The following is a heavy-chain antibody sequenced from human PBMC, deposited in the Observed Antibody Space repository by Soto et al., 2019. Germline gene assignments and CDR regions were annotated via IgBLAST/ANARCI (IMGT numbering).Heavy chain of an antibody. CDR1: GGSFTSYF. D-gene: IGHD5-18*01. Sequence: PSETLSLTCAVYGGSFTSYFWSWIRQSPGKGLEWIGEVNHRGETNYSPSLKSRLTISGDTSKNHISLKLNSVTAADTAVYYCARGKRMQLWLKSYFDTWGQGTPVTVSS. V-gene: IGHV4-34*01. CDR3: ARGKRMQLWLKSYFDT. CDR2: VNHRGET. J-gene: IGHJ4*02.